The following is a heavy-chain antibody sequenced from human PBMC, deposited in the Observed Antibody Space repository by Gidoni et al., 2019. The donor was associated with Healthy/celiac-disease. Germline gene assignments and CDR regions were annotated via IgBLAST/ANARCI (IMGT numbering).Heavy chain of an antibody. D-gene: IGHD1-26*01. J-gene: IGHJ4*02. Sequence: QVQLQESGPGLAKPSQTLSLTCTVSGGSLRSGSYYWSWLRQPAGKGLEWIARIYTSGSTNYNTSLKSRVTISVDTSKNQFSLKLSSVTAADTAVYYCARLPVGAPGFDYWGQGTLVTVSS. CDR3: ARLPVGAPGFDY. CDR2: IYTSGST. CDR1: GGSLRSGSYY. V-gene: IGHV4-61*02.